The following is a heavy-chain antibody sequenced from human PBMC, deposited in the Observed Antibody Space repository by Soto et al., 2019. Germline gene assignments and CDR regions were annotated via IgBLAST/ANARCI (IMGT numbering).Heavy chain of an antibody. Sequence: SETLSLTCAVYGGSFSGYYWGWIRQPPGKGLEWIGEINHSGSTNYNPSLKSRVTISVDTSKNQFSLKLSSVTAADTAVYYCAISRGIVLNYYGMDVWGQGTTVTVSS. J-gene: IGHJ6*02. V-gene: IGHV4-34*01. CDR2: INHSGST. CDR1: GGSFSGYY. D-gene: IGHD1-26*01. CDR3: AISRGIVLNYYGMDV.